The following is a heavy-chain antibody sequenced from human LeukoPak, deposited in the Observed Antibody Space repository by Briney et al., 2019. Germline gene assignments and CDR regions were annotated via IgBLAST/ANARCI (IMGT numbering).Heavy chain of an antibody. CDR1: GFTFSSYG. CDR3: AKAVAGSYYYYYMDV. Sequence: GGTLRLSCAASGFTFSSYGMSWVRQAPGKGLEWVSAISGSGGSTYYADSVKGRFTISRDNSKNTLYLQMNSLRAEDTAVYYCAKAVAGSYYYYYMDVWGKGTTVTVSS. V-gene: IGHV3-23*01. D-gene: IGHD6-19*01. J-gene: IGHJ6*03. CDR2: ISGSGGST.